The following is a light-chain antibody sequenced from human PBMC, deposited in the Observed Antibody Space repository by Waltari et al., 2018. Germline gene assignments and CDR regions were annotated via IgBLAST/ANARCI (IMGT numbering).Light chain of an antibody. Sequence: QSALTQPRSVSGSPGQSVTISCTGTSSDVVRYNYVPWFQQYPGKAPKLMISDVSERPSGVPDRFSGSKSGNTASLTISGLQAEDEADYYCCSYAGIYTWVFGGGTQLTVL. CDR2: DVS. CDR3: CSYAGIYTWV. V-gene: IGLV2-11*01. CDR1: SSDVVRYNY. J-gene: IGLJ3*02.